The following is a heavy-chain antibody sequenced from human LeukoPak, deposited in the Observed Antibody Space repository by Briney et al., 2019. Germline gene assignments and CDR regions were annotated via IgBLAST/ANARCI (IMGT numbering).Heavy chain of an antibody. CDR3: ASPVDVEMATITYFQH. D-gene: IGHD5-24*01. J-gene: IGHJ1*01. CDR1: GFTFSSYA. CDR2: ISYDGSNK. V-gene: IGHV3-30*04. Sequence: PGRSLRLSCAASGFTFSSYAMHWVRQAPGKGLAWVAVISYDGSNKYYADSVKGRFTISRDNSKNTLYLQMNSLRAEDTAVYYCASPVDVEMATITYFQHWGQGTLVTVSS.